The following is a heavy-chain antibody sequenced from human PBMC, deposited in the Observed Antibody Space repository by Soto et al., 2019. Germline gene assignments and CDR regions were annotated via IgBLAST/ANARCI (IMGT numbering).Heavy chain of an antibody. J-gene: IGHJ4*02. CDR3: SRSLNS. CDR1: GFTFSTYW. V-gene: IGHV3-7*01. CDR2: INQDGSEK. Sequence: PGGSLRLSCAASGFTFSTYWMDWVRQTPGKGLEWVANINQDGSEKNYVDSVKGRFTIYRDNAKNSLYLQMSSLTAEDPALYYCSRSLNSWGQGTLVTVSS.